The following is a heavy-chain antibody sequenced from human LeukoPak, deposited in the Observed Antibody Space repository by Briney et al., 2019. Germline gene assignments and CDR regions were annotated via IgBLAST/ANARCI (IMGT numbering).Heavy chain of an antibody. CDR3: ATGESFDYIWGGFRHPVH. V-gene: IGHV4-39*01. Sequence: PSETLSLTCTVSGGSISSSTYYWGWIRQSPGKGLDWIGSVFYTGSTYYKPSLKSRVTISVDTSRDQFSLKLSSVTAADTAVYYYATGESFDYIWGGFRHPVHWGQGTLVTVSS. CDR2: VFYTGST. CDR1: GGSISSSTYY. J-gene: IGHJ4*02. D-gene: IGHD3-16*02.